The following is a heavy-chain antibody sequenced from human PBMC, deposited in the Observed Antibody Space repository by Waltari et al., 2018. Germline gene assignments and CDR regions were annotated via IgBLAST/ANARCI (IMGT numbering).Heavy chain of an antibody. J-gene: IGHJ4*02. CDR1: GGSFSGYY. CDR2: INHSGST. D-gene: IGHD3-3*01. CDR3: ARGLTHYDFCSGSGYYFDY. Sequence: QVQLQQWGAGLLKPSETLSLTCAVYGGSFSGYYWSWIRQPPGKGLEWIREINHSGSTNYNPTLKSRVTISVDTSKTQFSLKLSSVTAADTAVYYCARGLTHYDFCSGSGYYFDYWGQGTLVTVSS. V-gene: IGHV4-34*01.